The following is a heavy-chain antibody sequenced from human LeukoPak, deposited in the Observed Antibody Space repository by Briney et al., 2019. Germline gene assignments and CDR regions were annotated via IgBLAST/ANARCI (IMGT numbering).Heavy chain of an antibody. V-gene: IGHV1-46*01. Sequence: GASVKVSCKASGYTFTSYYMHWVRQAPGQGLEWMGIINPSGGSTSYAQKFQGRVTMTRDTSTSTAYMELRSLRSDDTAVYYCARDFGWDGSGSYNNDYWGQGTLVTVSS. CDR2: INPSGGST. CDR1: GYTFTSYY. J-gene: IGHJ4*02. CDR3: ARDFGWDGSGSYNNDY. D-gene: IGHD3-10*01.